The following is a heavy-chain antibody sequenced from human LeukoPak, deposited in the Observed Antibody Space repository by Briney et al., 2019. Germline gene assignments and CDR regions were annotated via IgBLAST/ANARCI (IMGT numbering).Heavy chain of an antibody. D-gene: IGHD4-17*01. V-gene: IGHV4-59*08. Sequence: PSETLSLTCTVSGGSISSYFWSWIRQPPGKGLEWIGYISYTGSTNYNPSLKGRVTISVGTSKNQFSLKLSSVTAADTAVYFCARTTVTVWDYWGQGTLVTVSS. CDR3: ARTTVTVWDY. CDR1: GGSISSYF. J-gene: IGHJ4*02. CDR2: ISYTGST.